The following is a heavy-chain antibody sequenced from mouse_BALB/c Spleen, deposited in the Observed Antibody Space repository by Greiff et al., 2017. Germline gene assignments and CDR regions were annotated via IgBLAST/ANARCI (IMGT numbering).Heavy chain of an antibody. CDR3: ARDMITDWYFDV. CDR1: GFTFSDFY. CDR2: SRNKANDYTT. V-gene: IGHV7-1*02. Sequence: EVKVVESGGGLVQPGGSLRLSCATSGFTFSDFYMEWVRQPPGKRLEWIAVSRNKANDYTTEYSASVKGRFIVSRDTSQSILYLQMNALRAEDTAIYYCARDMITDWYFDVWGAGTTVTVSS. J-gene: IGHJ1*01. D-gene: IGHD2-4*01.